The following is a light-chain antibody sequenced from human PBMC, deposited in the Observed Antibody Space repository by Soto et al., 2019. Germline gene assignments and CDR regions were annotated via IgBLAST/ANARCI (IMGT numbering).Light chain of an antibody. CDR1: QDINTH. V-gene: IGKV1-33*01. CDR3: QQYDFLVT. CDR2: DAS. J-gene: IGKJ5*01. Sequence: DVQMTQSPSSLSASVGDRVTITCQASQDINTHLNWYQQKPGKAPKLLIYDASNLETGVPTRFTGSGSGTHFTFTISSLQPEDIATYFCQQYDFLVTFGQGTRLEIQ.